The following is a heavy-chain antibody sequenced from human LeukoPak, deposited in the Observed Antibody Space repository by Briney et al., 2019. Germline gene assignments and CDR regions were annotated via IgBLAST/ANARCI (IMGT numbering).Heavy chain of an antibody. CDR1: LDFINSNY. CDR3: ARLLAGCPGGRCRAHFDY. CDR2: IYYGGST. J-gene: IGHJ4*02. V-gene: IGHV4-59*01. D-gene: IGHD2-15*01. Sequence: PSETLSLTRSVSLDFINSNYWSWMRQPPGKGGAWMGYIYYGGSTNYNPSLKSRVSMSVDTSKNQFSLNLSSVTAADTAVYHCARLLAGCPGGRCRAHFDYWGQGTLVTVSS.